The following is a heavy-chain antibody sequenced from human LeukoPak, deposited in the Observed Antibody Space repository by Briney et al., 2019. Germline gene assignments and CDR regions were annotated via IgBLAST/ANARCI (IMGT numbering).Heavy chain of an antibody. CDR3: AKDASYYCSSTSCLFDY. D-gene: IGHD2-2*01. J-gene: IGHJ4*02. CDR2: ISYDGSNK. CDR1: GFTFSSYG. V-gene: IGHV3-30*18. Sequence: PGRSLRLSCAASGFTFSSYGMHWVRQAPGKGLEWVAVISYDGSNKYYADSVKGRFTISRDSSKNTLYLQMNSLRAEDTAVYYCAKDASYYCSSTSCLFDYWGQGTLVTVSS.